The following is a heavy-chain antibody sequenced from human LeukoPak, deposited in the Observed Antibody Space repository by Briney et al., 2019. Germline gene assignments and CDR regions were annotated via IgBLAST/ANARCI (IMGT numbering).Heavy chain of an antibody. CDR3: ARETSYYYDSSGYPDY. Sequence: PGGSLRLSCAASGFTFSSYWMHWVRQAPGKGLVWVSRISSDGSSTSYADSVKGRFTISRDNAKNTLYLQMNSLRAEDTAVYYCARETSYYYDSSGYPDYWGQGTLVTVSS. CDR1: GFTFSSYW. D-gene: IGHD3-22*01. V-gene: IGHV3-74*01. J-gene: IGHJ4*02. CDR2: ISSDGSST.